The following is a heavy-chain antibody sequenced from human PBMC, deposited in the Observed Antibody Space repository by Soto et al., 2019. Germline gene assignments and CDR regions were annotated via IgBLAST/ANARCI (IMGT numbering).Heavy chain of an antibody. D-gene: IGHD3-22*01. J-gene: IGHJ6*02. CDR2: IYYSGSI. Sequence: PSETLSLTCTVSGGSISSGGYYWSWIRQHPGKGLEWIGHIYYSGSIYQNPSLKSRVTISVDTSKNQFSLKLSSVTAADTAVYYCARELPFYYDSHGMDVWGQGTTVTVS. CDR1: GGSISSGGYY. CDR3: ARELPFYYDSHGMDV. V-gene: IGHV4-31*03.